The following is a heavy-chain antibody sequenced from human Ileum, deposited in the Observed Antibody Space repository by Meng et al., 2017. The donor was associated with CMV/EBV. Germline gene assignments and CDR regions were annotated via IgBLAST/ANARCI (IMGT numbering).Heavy chain of an antibody. J-gene: IGHJ5*02. CDR2: MKPNSGNT. D-gene: IGHD1-1*01. V-gene: IGHV1-8*01. CDR3: ARGHKLERSFDP. CDR1: GYSFSSYD. Sequence: SCSASGYSFSSYDINWVRQATGQGPEWMGWMKPNSGNTGYAQKFQGRVTMTRDTSISTAYMELSSLRSEDTAVYYCARGHKLERSFDPWGQGTLVTVSS.